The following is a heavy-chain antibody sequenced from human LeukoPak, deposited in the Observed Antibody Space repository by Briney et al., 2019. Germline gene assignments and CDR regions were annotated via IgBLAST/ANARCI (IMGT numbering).Heavy chain of an antibody. CDR1: GFTFSSYW. CDR3: ARDGGRAGRRTAYGSGSYYYYYGMDV. J-gene: IGHJ6*02. CDR2: INSDGIST. V-gene: IGHV3-74*01. D-gene: IGHD3-10*01. Sequence: GGSLRLSCAASGFTFSSYWMHWVRQAPGKGLVWVSRINSDGISTSYADSVKGRFTISRDNAKNTLYLQMNSLRAEDTAVYYCARDGGRAGRRTAYGSGSYYYYYGMDVWGQGTTVTVSS.